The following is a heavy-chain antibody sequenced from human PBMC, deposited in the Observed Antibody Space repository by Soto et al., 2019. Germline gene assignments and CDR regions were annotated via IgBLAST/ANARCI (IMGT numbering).Heavy chain of an antibody. V-gene: IGHV4-34*01. Sequence: QVQLQQWGAGVLKPSETLSLTCAVYGGSFSGYYWSWIRQPPGKGLEWIGEITHSGSTNYNPSLKIRVTISVDTSKNQFALKLSSVTAADTAVYYCARGAENIDYWGQGTLVTVSS. CDR1: GGSFSGYY. CDR2: ITHSGST. CDR3: ARGAENIDY. J-gene: IGHJ4*02.